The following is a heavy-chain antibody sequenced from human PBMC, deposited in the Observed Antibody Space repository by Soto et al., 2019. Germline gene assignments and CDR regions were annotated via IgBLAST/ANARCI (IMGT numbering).Heavy chain of an antibody. CDR1: GFTLSIYA. V-gene: IGHV3-23*01. CDR2: ISDSDNAT. J-gene: IGHJ4*02. CDR3: AKGVSSSAWSASDS. Sequence: EVQLLESGGGLVQPGGSLRLSCAASGFTLSIYAMTWVRQAPGKGLEWVSVISDSDNATYYADSVKGRLTISRDNSKTTLYLQLNSLSAEDTAVYYCAKGVSSSAWSASDSWGQGTLVTVSA. D-gene: IGHD6-19*01.